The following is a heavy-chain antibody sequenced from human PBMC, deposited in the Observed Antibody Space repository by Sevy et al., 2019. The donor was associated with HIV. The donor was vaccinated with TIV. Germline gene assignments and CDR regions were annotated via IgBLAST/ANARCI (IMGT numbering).Heavy chain of an antibody. D-gene: IGHD2-8*01. V-gene: IGHV3-23*01. CDR3: AREGCTRPHDY. Sequence: GGYLRLSCAASGFAFYDYSMSWIRQAPGTGLEWVATLSFGCGKINYADSVKGRFTISRDNSKNSFYLQMDNSRVEDTDLYYCAREGCTRPHDYWGQGTRVSVSS. CDR2: LSFGCGKI. J-gene: IGHJ4*02. CDR1: GFAFYDYS.